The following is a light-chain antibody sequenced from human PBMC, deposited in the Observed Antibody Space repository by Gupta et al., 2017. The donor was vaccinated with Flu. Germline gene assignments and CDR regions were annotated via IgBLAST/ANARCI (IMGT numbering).Light chain of an antibody. Sequence: GDRVTISCRESQSISTNLGWDQQKPGRAPKLLISSSSSLQSGVPSRFSGSGSGADFTLSIRSLQPEDLATYYCQQTFSSPWTFGQGTKVEL. CDR2: SSS. V-gene: IGKV1-39*01. J-gene: IGKJ1*01. CDR3: QQTFSSPWT. CDR1: QSISTN.